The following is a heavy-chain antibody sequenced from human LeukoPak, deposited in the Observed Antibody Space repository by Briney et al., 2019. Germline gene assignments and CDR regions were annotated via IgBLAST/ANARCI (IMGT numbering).Heavy chain of an antibody. CDR3: ARLRLRYFDWLFRSTNWFDP. CDR2: INHSVTT. V-gene: IGHV4-34*01. Sequence: SETLPLTCAVYGGSFSGYYWSWIRQPPGKGLEWIGEINHSVTTNYNPSLKSRVTISVDTSKNQFSLKLSSVTAADTAVYYCARLRLRYFDWLFRSTNWFDPWGQGTLVTVSS. D-gene: IGHD3-9*01. J-gene: IGHJ5*02. CDR1: GGSFSGYY.